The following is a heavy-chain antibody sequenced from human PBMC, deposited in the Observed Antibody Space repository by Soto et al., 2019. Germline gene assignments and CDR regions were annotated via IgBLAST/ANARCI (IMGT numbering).Heavy chain of an antibody. CDR3: AREGSSNFWSGYYTTDYYYYYMDV. J-gene: IGHJ6*03. Sequence: QVQLVQSGAEVKKPGASVKVSYKASGYTFTSYGISWVRQAPGQGLEWMGWISAYNGNTNYAQKLQGRVTMTTDTSTSTAYMELRSLRSDDTAVYYCAREGSSNFWSGYYTTDYYYYYMDVWGKGTTVTVSS. CDR1: GYTFTSYG. D-gene: IGHD3-3*01. V-gene: IGHV1-18*01. CDR2: ISAYNGNT.